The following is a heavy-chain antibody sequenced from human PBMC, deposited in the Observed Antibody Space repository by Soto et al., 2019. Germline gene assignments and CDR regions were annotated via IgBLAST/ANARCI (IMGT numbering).Heavy chain of an antibody. V-gene: IGHV3-21*06. J-gene: IGHJ3*02. CDR1: GFTFRIYS. CDR2: ISSSSSYI. Sequence: GGSLRLSCAASGFTFRIYSMNWVRQAPGKGLEWVSSISSSSSYIYYADSVKGRFTISRDNAKNSLHLQMNSLRAEDTAVYYCARGARDTTMIPHDIWGQGTMVTVSS. CDR3: ARGARDTTMIPHDI. D-gene: IGHD5-18*01.